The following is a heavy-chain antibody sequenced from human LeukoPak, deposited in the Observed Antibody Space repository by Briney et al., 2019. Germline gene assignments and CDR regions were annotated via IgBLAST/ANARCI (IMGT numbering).Heavy chain of an antibody. Sequence: PSDTLSLTCSVSGRPIGNYFWNWMRQRPGKGLEGIGHIYRSESTNYNPSLTSRVTISVDTSKNHFSLKLSSVTAADTAVYYCAKDGSGSYFNWFDPWGQGTPVTVSS. D-gene: IGHD3-10*01. CDR3: AKDGSGSYFNWFDP. J-gene: IGHJ5*02. CDR2: IYRSEST. V-gene: IGHV4-59*01. CDR1: GRPIGNYF.